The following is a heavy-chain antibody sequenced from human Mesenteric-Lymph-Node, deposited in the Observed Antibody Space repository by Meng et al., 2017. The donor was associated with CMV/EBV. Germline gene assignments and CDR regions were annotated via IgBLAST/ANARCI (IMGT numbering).Heavy chain of an antibody. CDR2: INPSGGST. V-gene: IGHV1-46*01. CDR1: GYTFTSYY. D-gene: IGHD2-2*01. CDR3: ARDRVVPAATHYYYYGMDV. Sequence: ASVKVSCKASGYTFTSYYMHWVRQAPGQGLEWMGIINPSGGSTSYAQKFQGRVTMTRDTSTSTVYMELSSLRSEDTAVYYCARDRVVPAATHYYYYGMDVWGQGTTVTVSS. J-gene: IGHJ6*02.